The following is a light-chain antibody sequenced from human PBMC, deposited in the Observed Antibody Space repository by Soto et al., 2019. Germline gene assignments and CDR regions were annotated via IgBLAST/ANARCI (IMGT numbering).Light chain of an antibody. V-gene: IGLV1-40*01. Sequence: QSVLTQPPSVSGAPGQRVTISCTGSSSNIGAGYDVHWYQQLPGTAPKLLIYGNSNRPSGVPDRFSGSKSGTSASLAITGLQAYDEAHYYCPSYASSLSLVFAGGTKVPLL. J-gene: IGLJ2*01. CDR1: SSNIGAGYD. CDR2: GNS. CDR3: PSYASSLSLV.